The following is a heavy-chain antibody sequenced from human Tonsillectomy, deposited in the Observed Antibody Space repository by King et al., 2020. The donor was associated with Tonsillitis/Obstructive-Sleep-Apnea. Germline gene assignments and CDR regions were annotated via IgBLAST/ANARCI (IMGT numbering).Heavy chain of an antibody. CDR1: GFTFSSYA. Sequence: VQLVESGGGVVQPGRSLRLSCAASGFTFSSYAMHWVRQAPGKGLEWVAVISYDGSNKYYADSVKGRFTISRDNSKNTLYLQMNSLRAEDTAVYYCARDVSGLVYYYYMDVWGKGTTVTVSS. CDR3: ARDVSGLVYYYYMDV. D-gene: IGHD6-19*01. V-gene: IGHV3-30*01. CDR2: ISYDGSNK. J-gene: IGHJ6*03.